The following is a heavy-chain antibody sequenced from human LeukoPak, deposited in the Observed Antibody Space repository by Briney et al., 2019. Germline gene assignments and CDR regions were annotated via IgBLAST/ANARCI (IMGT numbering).Heavy chain of an antibody. V-gene: IGHV3-66*01. CDR2: IYSGGST. D-gene: IGHD1-26*01. Sequence: GGSLRLSCAASGFTVSSNYMSWVRQAPGKGLEWVSVIYSGGSTYYADSVKGRFTISRDNSKNTLYLQMNSLRAEDTAVYYCAKGGRLGATPDYYFDYWGQGTLVTVSS. CDR3: AKGGRLGATPDYYFDY. CDR1: GFTVSSNY. J-gene: IGHJ4*02.